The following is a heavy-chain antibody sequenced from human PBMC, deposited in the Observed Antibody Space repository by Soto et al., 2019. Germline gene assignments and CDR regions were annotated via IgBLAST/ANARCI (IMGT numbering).Heavy chain of an antibody. D-gene: IGHD3-22*01. CDR2: IYYSGST. J-gene: IGHJ4*02. V-gene: IGHV4-39*07. CDR1: GGSISSSSYY. CDR3: ARGQGGSGYYDY. Sequence: SETLSLTCTVSGGSISSSSYYWGWIRQPPGKGLEWIGSIYYSGSTYYNPSLKSRVTISVDTSKNQFSLKLSSVTAADTAVYYCARGQGGSGYYDYWGQGTLVTVSS.